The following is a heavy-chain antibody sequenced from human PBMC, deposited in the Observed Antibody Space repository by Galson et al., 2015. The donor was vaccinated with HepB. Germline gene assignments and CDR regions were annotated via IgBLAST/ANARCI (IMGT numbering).Heavy chain of an antibody. CDR2: INAGNGNT. CDR3: ARDDGIAAAGTLDY. J-gene: IGHJ4*02. D-gene: IGHD6-13*01. Sequence: SVKVSCKASGYTFTSYAMHWVRQAPGQRLEWMGWINAGNGNTKYSQKFQGRVTITRDTSASTAYMELSSLRSEDTAVYYCARDDGIAAAGTLDYWGQGALVTVSS. V-gene: IGHV1-3*01. CDR1: GYTFTSYA.